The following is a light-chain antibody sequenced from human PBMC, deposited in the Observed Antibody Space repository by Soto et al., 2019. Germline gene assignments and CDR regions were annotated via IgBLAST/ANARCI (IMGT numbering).Light chain of an antibody. CDR2: AAS. J-gene: IGKJ1*01. Sequence: AIRMTQSPSSFSASTGDRVTITCRASQGISSYLAWYQQKPGKAPKLLIYAASTLQSGVPPRFSGSGSGTDFTLTISFLQYEDFATYYCQHYYSYPRTFGQGTKVEIK. V-gene: IGKV1-8*01. CDR1: QGISSY. CDR3: QHYYSYPRT.